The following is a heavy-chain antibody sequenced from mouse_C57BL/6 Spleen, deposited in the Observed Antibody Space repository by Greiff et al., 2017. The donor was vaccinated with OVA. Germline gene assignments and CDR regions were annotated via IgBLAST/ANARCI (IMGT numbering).Heavy chain of an antibody. D-gene: IGHD1-1*01. V-gene: IGHV1-81*01. CDR2: IYPRSGNT. CDR3: AREETVVATRAMDY. CDR1: GYTFTSYG. Sequence: QVQLQQSGAELARPGASVKLSCKASGYTFTSYGISWVKQRTGQGLEWIGEIYPRSGNTYYNEKFKGKATLTADKSSSTAYMELRSLTSEDSAVYFCAREETVVATRAMDYWGQGTSVTVSS. J-gene: IGHJ4*01.